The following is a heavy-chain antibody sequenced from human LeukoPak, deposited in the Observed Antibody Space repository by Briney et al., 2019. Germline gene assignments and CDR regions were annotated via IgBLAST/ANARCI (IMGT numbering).Heavy chain of an antibody. CDR3: ARGLGEFFFDS. CDR1: GFTFSRYG. D-gene: IGHD3-16*01. Sequence: GGSLRLSCAASGFTFSRYGMHWVRHAPGKGLEWVAVIWYDGSNEYYADSVKGRFTISRDNSKNTLYLQMNNLRAEDTAVYYCARGLGEFFFDSWGQGTLVIVSS. V-gene: IGHV3-33*01. CDR2: IWYDGSNE. J-gene: IGHJ4*02.